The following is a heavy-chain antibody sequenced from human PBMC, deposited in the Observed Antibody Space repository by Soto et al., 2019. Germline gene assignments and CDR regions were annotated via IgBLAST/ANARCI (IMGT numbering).Heavy chain of an antibody. J-gene: IGHJ6*03. Sequence: SETLSLTCTVSGGCISSGGYYWSWIRQHPGKGLEWIGYIYYSGSTYYNPSLKSRVTISVDTSKNQFSLKLSSVTAADTAVYYCARVLGYCSGGSCYCRTDYYYYYMDVWGKGTTVTVSS. CDR2: IYYSGST. D-gene: IGHD2-15*01. V-gene: IGHV4-31*03. CDR3: ARVLGYCSGGSCYCRTDYYYYYMDV. CDR1: GGCISSGGYY.